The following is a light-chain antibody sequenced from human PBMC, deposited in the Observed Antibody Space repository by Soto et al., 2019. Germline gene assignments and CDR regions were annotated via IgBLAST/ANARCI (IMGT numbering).Light chain of an antibody. CDR2: GAS. V-gene: IGKV3-20*01. CDR3: QQYGSSVT. Sequence: EIVLTQSPCTLALSPGERATLSCRASQSVSKNYLAWYQQKPGQAPSLLIYGASNRATGIPDRLSGSGSGTDFTLTISRLEPEDSAVYYCQQYGSSVTFGQGTKVDIK. CDR1: QSVSKNY. J-gene: IGKJ1*01.